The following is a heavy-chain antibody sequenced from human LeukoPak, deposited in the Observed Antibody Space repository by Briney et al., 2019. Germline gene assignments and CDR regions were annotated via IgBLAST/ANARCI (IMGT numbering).Heavy chain of an antibody. CDR3: ARASIQLWAFDY. CDR1: GGSISSSSYY. V-gene: IGHV4-39*07. D-gene: IGHD5-18*01. CDR2: IYYSGST. Sequence: SETLSLTCTVSGGSISSSSYYWGWIRQPPGKGLEWIGSIYYSGSTNYNPSLKSRVTISVDTSKNQFSLKLSSVTAADMAVYYCARASIQLWAFDYWGQGTLVTVSS. J-gene: IGHJ4*02.